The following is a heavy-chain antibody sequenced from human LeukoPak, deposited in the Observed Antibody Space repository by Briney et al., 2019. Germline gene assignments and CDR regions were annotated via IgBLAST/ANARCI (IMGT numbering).Heavy chain of an antibody. J-gene: IGHJ6*02. V-gene: IGHV1-69*13. Sequence: SVKVSCKASGYTFTSYYMHWVRQAPGQGLEWMGGIIPIFGTANYAQKFQGRVTITADESTSTAYMELSSLRSEDTAMYYCARDRGGSYFYYYGMDVWGQGTTVTVSS. CDR2: IIPIFGTA. CDR3: ARDRGGSYFYYYGMDV. D-gene: IGHD1-26*01. CDR1: GYTFTSYY.